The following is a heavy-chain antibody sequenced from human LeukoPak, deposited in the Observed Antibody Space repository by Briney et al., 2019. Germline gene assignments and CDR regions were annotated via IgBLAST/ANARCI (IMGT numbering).Heavy chain of an antibody. CDR1: GFTVSSNY. CDR3: ARAGQWELLPYFDY. Sequence: GGSLRLSCAASGFTVSSNYMGWVRQAPGKGLEWVSVIYSGGSTYYADSVKGRFTISRDNSKNTLYLQMNSLRAEDTAVYYCARAGQWELLPYFDYWGQGTLVTVSS. J-gene: IGHJ4*02. CDR2: IYSGGST. V-gene: IGHV3-53*01. D-gene: IGHD1-26*01.